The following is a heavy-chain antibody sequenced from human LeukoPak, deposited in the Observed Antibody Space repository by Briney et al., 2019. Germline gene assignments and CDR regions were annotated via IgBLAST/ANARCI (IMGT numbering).Heavy chain of an antibody. CDR3: AREFRRKPAAISSKYNWFDP. Sequence: SETLSLTCTVSGGSISSSSYYWGWIRQPPGKGPEWIGSIYHSGSTYYNPSLKSRVTISVDTSKNQFSLKLSSVTAADTAVYYCAREFRRKPAAISSKYNWFDPWGQGTLVTVSS. D-gene: IGHD2-2*01. CDR2: IYHSGST. V-gene: IGHV4-39*07. J-gene: IGHJ5*02. CDR1: GGSISSSSYY.